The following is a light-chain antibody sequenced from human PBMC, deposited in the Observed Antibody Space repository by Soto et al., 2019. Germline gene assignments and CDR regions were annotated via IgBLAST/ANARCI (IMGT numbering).Light chain of an antibody. CDR2: AAS. CDR1: QGIRND. Sequence: IQMTQSPTSLFASLGDRVTITCRASQGIRNDLGWYQHKPGKAPKLLIYAASTLQSGVPSRFSGSGSGTDFTLTISSLQPEDVATYYCQKYNSAPWTFGQGTKVDIK. CDR3: QKYNSAPWT. V-gene: IGKV1-27*01. J-gene: IGKJ1*01.